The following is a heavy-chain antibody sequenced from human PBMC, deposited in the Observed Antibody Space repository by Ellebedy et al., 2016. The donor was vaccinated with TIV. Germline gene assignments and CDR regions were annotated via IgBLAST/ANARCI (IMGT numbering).Heavy chain of an antibody. D-gene: IGHD3-16*01. CDR3: TRFEIISGGGYGMDV. J-gene: IGHJ6*02. CDR1: GFTFSRYV. Sequence: GESLKISXAASGFTFSRYVMHWVRQSTRKGLEWVASIDNAGDTYYPGSVKGRFTISRENAKNSLYLQMNSLRVEDTAVYYCTRFEIISGGGYGMDVWGQGTTVTVSS. V-gene: IGHV3-13*01. CDR2: IDNAGDT.